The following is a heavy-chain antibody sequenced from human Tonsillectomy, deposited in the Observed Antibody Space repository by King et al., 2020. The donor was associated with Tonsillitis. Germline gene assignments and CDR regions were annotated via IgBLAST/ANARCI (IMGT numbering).Heavy chain of an antibody. CDR3: ARDSGLVPRRFFDY. Sequence: VQLVESGGGLVKPGGSLRLSCAASGFTFSTYSMNWVRQAPAQGLEWVSSISGRSSYISYADSLKGRFTISRESAKNTLYLPMNSLIAEDTAVYYCARDSGLVPRRFFDYWGQGTLVTVSS. CDR1: GFTFSTYS. J-gene: IGHJ4*02. D-gene: IGHD6-19*01. CDR2: ISGRSSYI. V-gene: IGHV3-21*01.